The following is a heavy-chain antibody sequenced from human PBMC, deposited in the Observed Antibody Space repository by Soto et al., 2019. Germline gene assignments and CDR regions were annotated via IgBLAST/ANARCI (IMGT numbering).Heavy chain of an antibody. CDR1: GGSISSYY. CDR3: AREGGHLAPRVYFDY. V-gene: IGHV4-59*01. Sequence: QVQLQESGPGLVKPSETLSLTCTVSGGSISSYYWSWIRQPPGKGLEWIGYIYYSGSTNYNPSLKSRVTISVDTSKNQFSLKLSSVTAADTAVYYCAREGGHLAPRVYFDYWGQGTLVTVSS. CDR2: IYYSGST. J-gene: IGHJ4*02. D-gene: IGHD3-16*01.